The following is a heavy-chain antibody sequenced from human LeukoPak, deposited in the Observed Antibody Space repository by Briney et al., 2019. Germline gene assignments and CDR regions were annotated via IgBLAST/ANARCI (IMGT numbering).Heavy chain of an antibody. D-gene: IGHD2-2*01. J-gene: IGHJ4*02. CDR1: GFTFSSYG. V-gene: IGHV3-21*01. CDR2: IDSSGTYI. Sequence: GGSLRLSCVASGFTFSSYGMHWVRQAPGKGLEWVSSIDSSGTYIYHADSVKGRFTISRDNAKNSLYLQMGSLRAEDTAVYYCAREVSGTTCSFDYWGQGTLVTVSS. CDR3: AREVSGTTCSFDY.